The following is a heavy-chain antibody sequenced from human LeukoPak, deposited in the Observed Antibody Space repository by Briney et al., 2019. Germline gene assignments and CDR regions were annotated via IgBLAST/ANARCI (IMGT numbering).Heavy chain of an antibody. CDR3: ASPLGVVGATLPDYYYYMDV. D-gene: IGHD1-26*01. J-gene: IGHJ6*03. Sequence: PGGSLRLSCATSGFTFSSYWMTWVRQAPGKGLEWVANIKQDESEKYYVDSVKGRFTISRDNAKNSLYLQMNSLRAEDTAVYYCASPLGVVGATLPDYYYYMDVWGKGTTVTVSS. CDR2: IKQDESEK. V-gene: IGHV3-7*01. CDR1: GFTFSSYW.